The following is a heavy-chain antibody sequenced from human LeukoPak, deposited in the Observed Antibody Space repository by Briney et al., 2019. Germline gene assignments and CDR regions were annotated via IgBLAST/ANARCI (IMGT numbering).Heavy chain of an antibody. J-gene: IGHJ1*01. D-gene: IGHD2-15*01. CDR1: GFTFTSYS. V-gene: IGHV3-48*04. CDR2: VSSASGTI. Sequence: GSLRLSCAASGFTFTSYSMNWVRQAPGKGLEWVAYVSSASGTIYYADSVKGRFTISRDNANNSLYLQMNSLRAEDTAVYYCARRTPGYCRGGGCYGLQHWGQGTLVTVSS. CDR3: ARRTPGYCRGGGCYGLQH.